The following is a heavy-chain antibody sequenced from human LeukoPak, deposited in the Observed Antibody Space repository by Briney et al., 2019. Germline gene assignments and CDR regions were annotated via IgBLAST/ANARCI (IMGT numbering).Heavy chain of an antibody. D-gene: IGHD3-22*01. V-gene: IGHV1-24*01. J-gene: IGHJ3*02. Sequence: ASVKVSCKVSGYTLTELSMHWVRQAPGKGLEWMGGFDPEDGETIYAQKFQGRVTMTEDTSTDTAYMELSSLRSEDTAVYYCALEGGDSSGYDAFDIWGQGTMVTVSS. CDR2: FDPEDGET. CDR1: GYTLTELS. CDR3: ALEGGDSSGYDAFDI.